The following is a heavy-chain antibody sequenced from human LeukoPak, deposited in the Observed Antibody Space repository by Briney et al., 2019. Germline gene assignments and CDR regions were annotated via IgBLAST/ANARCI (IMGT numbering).Heavy chain of an antibody. Sequence: PGGSLRLSCAASGFTFSSYWMSWVRQAPGKGLEWVANIKQDGSEKYYVDSVKGRFTISRDNAKNSLYLPMNSLRAEDTAVYYCARILRNDAFDIWGQGTMVTVSS. D-gene: IGHD4-17*01. V-gene: IGHV3-7*01. J-gene: IGHJ3*02. CDR1: GFTFSSYW. CDR3: ARILRNDAFDI. CDR2: IKQDGSEK.